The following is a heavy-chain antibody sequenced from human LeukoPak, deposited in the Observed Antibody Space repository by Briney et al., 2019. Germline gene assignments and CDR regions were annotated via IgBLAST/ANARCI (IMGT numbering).Heavy chain of an antibody. CDR2: IYYSGST. Sequence: LSETLSLTCTVSGGSISSSSYYLGWIRQPPGKGLEWIWSIYYSGSTYYNPSLKSRVTISVDTSKNQFSLRLSSVTAADTAVYYCATTAGTVTYWGQGTLVTVSS. D-gene: IGHD4-17*01. CDR1: GGSISSSSYY. J-gene: IGHJ4*02. V-gene: IGHV4-39*01. CDR3: ATTAGTVTY.